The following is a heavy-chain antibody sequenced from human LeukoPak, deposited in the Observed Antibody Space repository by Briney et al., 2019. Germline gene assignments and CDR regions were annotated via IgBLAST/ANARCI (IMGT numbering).Heavy chain of an antibody. Sequence: SETLSPTYAVYGGSFSGYYWSWIRQPPGKGLEWIGEINHSGSTNYNPSLKSRVTISVDTSKNQFSLKLSSVTAADTAVYYCARAPRRVRGVIIGWFDPWGQGTLVTVSS. J-gene: IGHJ5*02. CDR3: ARAPRRVRGVIIGWFDP. V-gene: IGHV4-34*01. D-gene: IGHD3-10*01. CDR1: GGSFSGYY. CDR2: INHSGST.